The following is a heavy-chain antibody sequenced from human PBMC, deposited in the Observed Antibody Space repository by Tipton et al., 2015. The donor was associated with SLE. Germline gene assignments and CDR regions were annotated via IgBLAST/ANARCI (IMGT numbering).Heavy chain of an antibody. CDR3: ARGFTMVRGLFDY. J-gene: IGHJ4*02. V-gene: IGHV4-34*01. CDR2: INHSGST. CDR1: GGSFSGYY. D-gene: IGHD3-10*01. Sequence: TLSPTCAVYGGSFSGYYWSWIRQPPGKRLEWIGEINHSGSTNYNPSLKSRVTISVDTSKNQFSLKLSSVTAADTAVYYCARGFTMVRGLFDYWGQGTLVTVSS.